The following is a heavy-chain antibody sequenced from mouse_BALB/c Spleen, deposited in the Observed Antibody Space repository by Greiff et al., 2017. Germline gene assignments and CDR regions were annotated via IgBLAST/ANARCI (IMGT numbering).Heavy chain of an antibody. D-gene: IGHD2-4*01. Sequence: VQLKESGPGLVKPSQSLSLTCTVTGYSITSDYAWNWIRQFPGNKLEWMGYISYSGSTSYNPSLKSRISITRDTSKNQFFLQLNSVTTEDTATYYCARRSPYDYDCAMDYWGQGTSVTVSS. CDR1: GYSITSDYA. V-gene: IGHV3-2*02. CDR2: ISYSGST. CDR3: ARRSPYDYDCAMDY. J-gene: IGHJ4*01.